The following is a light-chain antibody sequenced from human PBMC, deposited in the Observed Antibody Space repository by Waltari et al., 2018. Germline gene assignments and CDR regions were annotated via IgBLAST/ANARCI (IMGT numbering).Light chain of an antibody. V-gene: IGKV1-5*03. CDR1: QSISTL. CDR3: QQYKTYSYT. CDR2: KAS. J-gene: IGKJ2*01. Sequence: DIQMTQSPSTRSESVGDRVTITCRASQSISTLLAWHQQKPGKAPKTLIYKASSLESGVPSRFTGSGSGTEFTLTISSLQPDDFATYYCQQYKTYSYTFGQGTKLEIK.